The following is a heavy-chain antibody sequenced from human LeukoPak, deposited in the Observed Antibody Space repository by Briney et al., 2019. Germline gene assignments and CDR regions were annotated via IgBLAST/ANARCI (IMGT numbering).Heavy chain of an antibody. V-gene: IGHV3-7*01. CDR3: ARKYCSSTTCYRWIDH. Sequence: PGGSLRLSCAASGFTFSSYWMSWVRQAPEKGLEWVAKIKQDGSEKYYVDSVKGRFTISRDTAKNSLYLQMNSLRAEDTAVYFCARKYCSSTTCYRWIDHWGQGTLVTVSS. CDR2: IKQDGSEK. D-gene: IGHD2/OR15-2a*01. J-gene: IGHJ4*02. CDR1: GFTFSSYW.